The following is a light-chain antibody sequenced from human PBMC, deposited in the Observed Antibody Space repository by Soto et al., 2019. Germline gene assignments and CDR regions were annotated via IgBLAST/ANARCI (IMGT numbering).Light chain of an antibody. V-gene: IGLV4-69*01. Sequence: QLVLTQSPSASASLGASVKLTCTLSSGHSSYAIAWHQQQPEKGPRYLMKLNSYGSHNKGDGIPDRFSGSSSVAERDLTISSLQSEDEADYYCQTWGTGIQVFGGGTKLTVL. CDR1: SGHSSYA. CDR2: LNSYGSH. J-gene: IGLJ2*01. CDR3: QTWGTGIQV.